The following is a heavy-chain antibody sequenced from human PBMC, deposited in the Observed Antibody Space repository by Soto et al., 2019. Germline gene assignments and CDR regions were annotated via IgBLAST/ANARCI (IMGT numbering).Heavy chain of an antibody. CDR1: GGSFSGYY. CDR3: ASGQDIWNDWFDP. CDR2: INHSGST. V-gene: IGHV4-34*01. D-gene: IGHD1-20*01. J-gene: IGHJ5*02. Sequence: SETLSLTCAVYGGSFSGYYWSWIRQPPGKGLEWIGEINHSGSTNYNPSLKSRVTISVDTSKNQFSLKLSSVTAADTAVYYCASGQDIWNDWFDPWGQGTLVTVSS.